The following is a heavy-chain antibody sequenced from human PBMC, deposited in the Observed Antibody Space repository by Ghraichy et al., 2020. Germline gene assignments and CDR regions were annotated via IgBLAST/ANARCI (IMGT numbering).Heavy chain of an antibody. V-gene: IGHV1-69*13. CDR3: AREFSHTRSNNWNDEYGAFDI. CDR2: IIPIFGTA. J-gene: IGHJ3*02. Sequence: SVKVSCKASGGTFSSYAISWVRQAPGQGLEWMGGIIPIFGTANYAQKFQGRVTITADESTSTAYMELSSLRSEDTAVYYCAREFSHTRSNNWNDEYGAFDIWGQGTMVTVSS. CDR1: GGTFSSYA. D-gene: IGHD1-20*01.